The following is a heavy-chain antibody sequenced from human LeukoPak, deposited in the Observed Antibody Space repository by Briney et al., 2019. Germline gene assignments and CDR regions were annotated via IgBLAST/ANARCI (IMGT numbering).Heavy chain of an antibody. V-gene: IGHV4-61*05. Sequence: SETLSLTCTVSGGSISSSGYYWGWIRQPPGMGLEWIGYIYYSGSTNYNPSLKSRVTISVDTSKNQFSLKLSSVTAADTAVYYCAREKGDAFDIWGQGTMVTVSS. CDR1: GGSISSSGYY. CDR2: IYYSGST. CDR3: AREKGDAFDI. J-gene: IGHJ3*02.